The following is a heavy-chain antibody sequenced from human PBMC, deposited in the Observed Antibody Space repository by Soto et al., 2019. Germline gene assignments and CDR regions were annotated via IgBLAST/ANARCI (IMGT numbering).Heavy chain of an antibody. CDR3: AGTESTGVTDSETDY. J-gene: IGHJ4*02. CDR1: GGSISSYY. CDR2: IYYSGST. D-gene: IGHD5-18*01. Sequence: SETLSLTCTVSGGSISSYYWSWIRQPPGKGLEWIGYIYYSGSTNYNPSLKSRVTITVDTSKNQFSLKLSSVTAADTAVYYCAGTESTGVTDSETDYGGQGTLVTVSS. V-gene: IGHV4-59*08.